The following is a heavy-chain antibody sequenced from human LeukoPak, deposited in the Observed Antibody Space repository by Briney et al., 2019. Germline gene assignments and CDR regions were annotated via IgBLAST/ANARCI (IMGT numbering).Heavy chain of an antibody. CDR3: ARLGPILEQSWLHAFDI. CDR2: IYPGDSDT. J-gene: IGHJ3*02. D-gene: IGHD1/OR15-1a*01. Sequence: GESLKISCKGSGYSFTTYWIAWVRQMPGKGLEWMGIIYPGDSDTRYSPSFQGQVTISADKSISTAYLQWSSLKASDTAMYYCARLGPILEQSWLHAFDIWGQGTMVTVSS. CDR1: GYSFTTYW. V-gene: IGHV5-51*01.